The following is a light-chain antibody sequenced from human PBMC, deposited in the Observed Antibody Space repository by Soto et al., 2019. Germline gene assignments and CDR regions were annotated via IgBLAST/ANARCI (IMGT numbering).Light chain of an antibody. J-gene: IGLJ1*01. CDR3: QVWDIMTDNYV. CDR2: YDS. V-gene: IGLV3-21*04. CDR1: NIGNKR. Sequence: SYELTQPPSVSVAPEKTATITCGGNNIGNKRVHWYRQKPGQAPVLVISYDSDRPSGIPERFSGSNSGNTATLTISRVEAGDEADYYCQVWDIMTDNYVFGSGTKLTDL.